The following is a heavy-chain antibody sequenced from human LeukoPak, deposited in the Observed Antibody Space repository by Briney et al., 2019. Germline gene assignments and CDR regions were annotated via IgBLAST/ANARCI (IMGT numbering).Heavy chain of an antibody. J-gene: IGHJ4*02. CDR2: ISSSSSYT. D-gene: IGHD1-26*01. Sequence: GGSLRLSCAASGFTFSSYSMNWVRQAPGKGLEWVSSISSSSSYTYYADSVKGRFTISRDNAKNSLYLQMNSLRAEDTAVYYCARDFVGATNYWGQGTLVTVSS. V-gene: IGHV3-21*01. CDR1: GFTFSSYS. CDR3: ARDFVGATNY.